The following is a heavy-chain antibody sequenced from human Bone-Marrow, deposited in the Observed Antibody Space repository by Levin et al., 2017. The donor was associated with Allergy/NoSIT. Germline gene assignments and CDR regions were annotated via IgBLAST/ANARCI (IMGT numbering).Heavy chain of an antibody. V-gene: IGHV3-7*01. CDR1: GISLSNLW. D-gene: IGHD6-19*01. Sequence: PGESLKISCTGSGISLSNLWMNWVRQAPGRGLEWVVNIKQDGSEVYSLDSVKGRFTISRDNAKNSAYLQMDSLRAEDTAVYFCVGGWGWLSDYWGPGTLVTVSS. CDR2: IKQDGSEV. CDR3: VGGWGWLSDY. J-gene: IGHJ4*02.